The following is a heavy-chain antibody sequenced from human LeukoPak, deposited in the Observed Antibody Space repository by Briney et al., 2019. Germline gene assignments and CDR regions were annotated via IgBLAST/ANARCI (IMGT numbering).Heavy chain of an antibody. J-gene: IGHJ3*02. V-gene: IGHV3-21*01. Sequence: GGSLRLSCAASGFTFSSYSMNWVRQAPGKGLEWVSSISSSSSYIYYADSVKGRFTISRDNAKNSLYLQMNSLRAEDTAVYYCAREHIAAARPNAFDIWGQGTMVTVSS. CDR1: GFTFSSYS. D-gene: IGHD6-13*01. CDR3: AREHIAAARPNAFDI. CDR2: ISSSSSYI.